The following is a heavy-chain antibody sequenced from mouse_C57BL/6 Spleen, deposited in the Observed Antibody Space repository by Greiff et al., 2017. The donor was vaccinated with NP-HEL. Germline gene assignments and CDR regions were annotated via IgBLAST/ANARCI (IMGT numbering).Heavy chain of an antibody. CDR1: GFTFSDYG. CDR3: ARSTMVTTGYYFDY. J-gene: IGHJ2*01. D-gene: IGHD2-2*01. Sequence: EVQRVESGGGLVKPGGSLKLSCAASGFTFSDYGMHWVRQAPEKGLEWVAYISSGSSTIYYADTVKGRFTISRDNAKNTLFLQMTSLRSEDTAMYYCARSTMVTTGYYFDYWGQGTTLTVSS. V-gene: IGHV5-17*01. CDR2: ISSGSSTI.